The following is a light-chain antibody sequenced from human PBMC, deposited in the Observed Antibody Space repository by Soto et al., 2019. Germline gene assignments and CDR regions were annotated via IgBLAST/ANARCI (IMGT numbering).Light chain of an antibody. CDR3: QQRTSWAPT. Sequence: EIVLTQSPATLSLSPGERATLSCRASQSVRNDLVWYHQKPGQAPRVLIYSASNRATGIPARFSASGSGTDFTLTISSLEPEDFAVYYCQQRTSWAPTFGGGPKVEMK. CDR2: SAS. V-gene: IGKV3-11*01. CDR1: QSVRND. J-gene: IGKJ4*01.